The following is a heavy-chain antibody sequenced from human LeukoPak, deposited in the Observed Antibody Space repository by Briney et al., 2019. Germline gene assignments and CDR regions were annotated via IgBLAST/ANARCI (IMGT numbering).Heavy chain of an antibody. J-gene: IGHJ4*02. Sequence: PSETLSLTCAVYGGSFSGYYWSWIRLPPGKGLEWIGEINHSGSTNYNPSLKSRVTISVDTSKNQFSLKLSSVTAADTAVYYCARDLSSMTGDYWGQGTLVTVSS. CDR2: INHSGST. CDR3: ARDLSSMTGDY. V-gene: IGHV4-34*01. D-gene: IGHD3-22*01. CDR1: GGSFSGYY.